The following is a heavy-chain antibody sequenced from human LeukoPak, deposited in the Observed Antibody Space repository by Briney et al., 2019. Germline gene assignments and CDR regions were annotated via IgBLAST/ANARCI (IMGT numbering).Heavy chain of an antibody. V-gene: IGHV4-31*03. CDR2: IYYSGST. CDR3: ARDLPRFQDIVVVPANDAFDI. J-gene: IGHJ3*02. CDR1: GGSISSGGYY. Sequence: SQTLSLTCTVSGGSISSGGYYWSWIRQHPGKGLEWIGYIYYSGSTYYNPSLKSRVTISVDTSKNQFSLKLSSVTAADTAVYYCARDLPRFQDIVVVPANDAFDIWGQGTMVTVSS. D-gene: IGHD2-2*01.